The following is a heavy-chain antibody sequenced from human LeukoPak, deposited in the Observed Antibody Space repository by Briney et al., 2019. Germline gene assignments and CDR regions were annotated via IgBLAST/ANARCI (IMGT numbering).Heavy chain of an antibody. J-gene: IGHJ4*02. CDR1: GGSFSGYY. CDR3: ARGLAAAALFDY. V-gene: IGHV4-34*01. CDR2: INHSGST. Sequence: PSETLSLTCAVYGGSFSGYYWSWIRQPPGKGLEWIGEINHSGSTNYNPSLKSRVTISVDTSKNQFSLKLSSVTAADTAVYYCARGLAAAALFDYWGQGTPVTVSS. D-gene: IGHD6-13*01.